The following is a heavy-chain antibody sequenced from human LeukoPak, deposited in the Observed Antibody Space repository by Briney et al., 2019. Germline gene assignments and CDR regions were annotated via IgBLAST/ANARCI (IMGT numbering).Heavy chain of an antibody. CDR2: MNPNRGNT. D-gene: IGHD1-26*01. CDR3: ARRAVGTDAFDI. CDR1: GYTFTSYD. V-gene: IGHV1-8*01. Sequence: ASVTVSCKASGYTFTSYDINWVRQATGQGLEWMGWMNPNRGNTGYAQKFQGRVTMTRNTSISTAYMELSSLRSEDTAVYYCARRAVGTDAFDICGQGTMVTVSS. J-gene: IGHJ3*02.